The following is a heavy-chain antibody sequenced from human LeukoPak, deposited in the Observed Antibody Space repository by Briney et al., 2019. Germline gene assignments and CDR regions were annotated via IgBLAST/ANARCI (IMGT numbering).Heavy chain of an antibody. CDR2: ISGSGGST. CDR1: GFTFSSYA. V-gene: IGHV3-23*01. J-gene: IGHJ4*02. D-gene: IGHD2-21*02. Sequence: GGSLRLSCAASGFTFSSYAMSWVRQAPGKGLEWVSAISGSGGSTYYADSVKGRFTISRDNSKNTLYLQMNSLRAEDTAVYYCARVTAKYVDWVGRGRVYWGQGTLVTVSS. CDR3: ARVTAKYVDWVGRGRVY.